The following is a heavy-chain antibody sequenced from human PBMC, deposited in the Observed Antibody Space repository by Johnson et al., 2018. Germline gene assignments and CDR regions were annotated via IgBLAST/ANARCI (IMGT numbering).Heavy chain of an antibody. CDR1: GYSFSSYW. J-gene: IGHJ3*02. Sequence: VQLVQSGAEVKKPGDSLKISCKGSGYSFSSYWIGWVRHMPGKGLEWMGIIYPGDSDTRYSPSFQGQVTISDDKSISTAYLQWSSVKGSDTAMYYCARRGGNYVNAFDIWGQGTMVTVSS. V-gene: IGHV5-51*01. CDR2: IYPGDSDT. CDR3: ARRGGNYVNAFDI. D-gene: IGHD1-26*01.